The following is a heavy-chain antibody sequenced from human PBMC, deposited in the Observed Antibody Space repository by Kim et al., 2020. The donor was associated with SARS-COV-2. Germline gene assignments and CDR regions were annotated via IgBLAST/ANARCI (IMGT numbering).Heavy chain of an antibody. D-gene: IGHD3-10*01. CDR2: IYYSGST. Sequence: SETLSLTCTVSGGSISSGGYYWSWIRQHPGKGLEWIGYIYYSGSTYYNPSLKSRVTISVDTSKNQFSLKLSSVTAADTAVYYCARESSMVRGVSRFDYWGQGTLVTVSS. CDR1: GGSISSGGYY. J-gene: IGHJ4*02. CDR3: ARESSMVRGVSRFDY. V-gene: IGHV4-31*03.